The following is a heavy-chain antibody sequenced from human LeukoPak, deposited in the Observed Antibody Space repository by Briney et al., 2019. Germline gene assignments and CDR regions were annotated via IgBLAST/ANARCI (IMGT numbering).Heavy chain of an antibody. CDR2: IYDSGST. CDR3: ACLTTADAFDI. V-gene: IGHV4-59*01. D-gene: IGHD3-22*01. CDR1: GGSINSYY. J-gene: IGHJ3*02. Sequence: SETLSLTCTVSGGSINSYYWSWIRQPPGKGLEWIGYIYDSGSTNYNPSLKSRVTISVDTSKNQFSLKLSSVTAADTAVYYCACLTTADAFDIWGQGTMVTVSS.